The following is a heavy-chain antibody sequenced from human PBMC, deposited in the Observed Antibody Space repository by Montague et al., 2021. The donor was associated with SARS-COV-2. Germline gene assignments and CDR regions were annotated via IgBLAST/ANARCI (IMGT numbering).Heavy chain of an antibody. J-gene: IGHJ3*02. CDR2: IYYSGST. Sequence: TLSLTCTVSGGSINSGGYYWSWIRQRPGKGLEWIGYIYYSGSTYYNPSLKSRLTISVDTSKNQFSLKLSSVTAADTAVYYCARADFVSSGWYPDAFDIWGQGTMVTVSS. V-gene: IGHV4-31*03. CDR1: GGSINSGGYY. D-gene: IGHD6-19*01. CDR3: ARADFVSSGWYPDAFDI.